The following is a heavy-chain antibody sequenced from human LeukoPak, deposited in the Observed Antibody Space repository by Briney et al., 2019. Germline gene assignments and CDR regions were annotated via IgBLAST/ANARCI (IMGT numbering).Heavy chain of an antibody. V-gene: IGHV3-66*02. J-gene: IGHJ6*03. CDR3: AREAGSGTYHYYYMDV. Sequence: GGSLRLSCAASGFTVSSNYMSWVRRAPGKGLEWVSVIYSGGSTYYADSVKGRFTISRDNSQNTLYFQMNSLRAEDTAVYYCAREAGSGTYHYYYMDVWGKGTTVTVSS. D-gene: IGHD3-10*01. CDR2: IYSGGST. CDR1: GFTVSSNY.